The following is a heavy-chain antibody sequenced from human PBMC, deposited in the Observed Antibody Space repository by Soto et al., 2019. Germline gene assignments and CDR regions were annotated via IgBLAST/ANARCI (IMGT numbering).Heavy chain of an antibody. V-gene: IGHV4-4*02. CDR2: IYHSGST. Sequence: SETLSLTCAVSGGSISSSNWWSWVRQPPGKGLEWIGEIYHSGSTNYNPSLKSRVTISVDKSKNQFSLKLSSVTAADTAVYYCARELVGATGYYYYGMDVWGQGTTVTVSS. D-gene: IGHD1-26*01. CDR1: GGSISSSNW. J-gene: IGHJ6*02. CDR3: ARELVGATGYYYYGMDV.